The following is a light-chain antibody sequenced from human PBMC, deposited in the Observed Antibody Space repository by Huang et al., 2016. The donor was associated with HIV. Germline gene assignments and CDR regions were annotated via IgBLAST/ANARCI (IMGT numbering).Light chain of an antibody. CDR2: WAS. CDR3: HQYYSSPQT. V-gene: IGKV4-1*01. J-gene: IGKJ1*01. Sequence: DIVVTQSPGSLALSLGERVAINCTSSQSVFHSSNNKNYLSWYQLKPGQSPQLLSYWASTREFGVPDRFRGTGAGTDFTLTITSLQAEDVAVYYCHQYYSSPQTFGQGTKVEV. CDR1: QSVFHSSNNKNY.